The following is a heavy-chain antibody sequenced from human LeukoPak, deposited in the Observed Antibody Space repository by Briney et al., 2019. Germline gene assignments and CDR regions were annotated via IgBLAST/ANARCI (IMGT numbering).Heavy chain of an antibody. Sequence: GGSLRLSCAASGFTVSTTYLSWVRPAPGKGLEWVSVVYSGGNTYYTDYVKGRFTISRDNAKNTLYLQMNSLRAEDTAVYYCASNGEDSGTFLQFDCWGQGTLVTVSS. J-gene: IGHJ4*02. D-gene: IGHD1-26*01. CDR2: VYSGGNT. CDR3: ASNGEDSGTFLQFDC. CDR1: GFTVSTTY. V-gene: IGHV3-66*02.